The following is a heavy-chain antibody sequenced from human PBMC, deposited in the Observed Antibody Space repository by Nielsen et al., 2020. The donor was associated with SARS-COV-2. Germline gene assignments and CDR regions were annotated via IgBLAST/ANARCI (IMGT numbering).Heavy chain of an antibody. J-gene: IGHJ6*03. CDR2: ISGSGGST. CDR3: AKDYGGYYYYYYMDV. V-gene: IGHV3-23*01. Sequence: GESLKISCAASGFTFSSYAMSWVRQAPGKGLEWVSAISGSGGSTYYADSAKGRFTISRDNSKNTLYLQMNSLRAEDTAVYYCAKDYGGYYYYYYMDVWGKGTTVTVSS. D-gene: IGHD4-17*01. CDR1: GFTFSSYA.